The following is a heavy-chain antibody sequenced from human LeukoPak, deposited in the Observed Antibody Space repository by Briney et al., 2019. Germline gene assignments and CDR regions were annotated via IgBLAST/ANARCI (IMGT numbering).Heavy chain of an antibody. Sequence: ASVKVSCKASGYTFTTYGMNWVRQAPGQGLEWMGWINTNTGNPTYAQGFTGRFAFSLDTSVSTAYLQISSLKAEDTAVYYCARDGLRSCTSSSCYPGEDAFDIWGQGTMVTVSS. CDR1: GYTFTTYG. J-gene: IGHJ3*02. CDR2: INTNTGNP. V-gene: IGHV7-4-1*02. D-gene: IGHD2-2*01. CDR3: ARDGLRSCTSSSCYPGEDAFDI.